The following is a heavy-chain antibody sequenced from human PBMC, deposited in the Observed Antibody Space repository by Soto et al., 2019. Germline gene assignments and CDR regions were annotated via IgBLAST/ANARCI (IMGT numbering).Heavy chain of an antibody. V-gene: IGHV3-23*01. J-gene: IGHJ6*02. CDR2: ISGSGGST. CDR1: GFTFSSYA. Sequence: PGGSLRLSCAASGFTFSSYAMSWVRQAPGKGLEWVSAISGSGGSTYYADSVKGRFTISRDNSKNPLYLQMNSLRDEDTAVYYCAKDMVGEPRYNHHYYGMDVWGQGTKVTVSS. D-gene: IGHD3-10*01. CDR3: AKDMVGEPRYNHHYYGMDV.